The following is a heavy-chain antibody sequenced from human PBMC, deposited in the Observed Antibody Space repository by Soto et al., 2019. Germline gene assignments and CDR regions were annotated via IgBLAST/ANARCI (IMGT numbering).Heavy chain of an antibody. D-gene: IGHD6-13*01. J-gene: IGHJ6*02. Sequence: SETLSLTCTVSGGSMNNYYWTWIRQPPGKGLEWIGHIYYSGSTKYNPSLKSRVTISVDTSKNQFSLNLSSVTAADTAVYYCATLHRVSRPGSSSWYGYYGMDVWGQGTTVTVSS. CDR1: GGSMNNYY. V-gene: IGHV4-59*12. CDR2: IYYSGST. CDR3: ATLHRVSRPGSSSWYGYYGMDV.